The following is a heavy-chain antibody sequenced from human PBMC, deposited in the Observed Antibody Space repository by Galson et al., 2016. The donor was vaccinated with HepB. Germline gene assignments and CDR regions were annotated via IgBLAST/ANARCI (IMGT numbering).Heavy chain of an antibody. J-gene: IGHJ4*02. CDR1: GYTFTRYA. Sequence: SVKVSCKASGYTFTRYAMHWVRQAPGQRLEWMGWINAGNSNTKYSQKLQGRVTITRDTSTSTAYMKLSSLRSEDTAVYYCAKGPGNYYFTYGGQGTLVTAPS. D-gene: IGHD1-26*01. CDR2: INAGNSNT. V-gene: IGHV1-3*01. CDR3: AKGPGNYYFTY.